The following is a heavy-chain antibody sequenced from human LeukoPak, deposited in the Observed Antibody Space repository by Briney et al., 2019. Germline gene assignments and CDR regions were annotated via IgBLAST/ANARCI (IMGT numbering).Heavy chain of an antibody. CDR2: IWYDGSKK. CDR1: RXTFSSFG. V-gene: IGHV3-33*06. J-gene: IGHJ4*02. CDR3: AEDLDYTTYGYYFDH. D-gene: IGHD4-11*01. Sequence: GGSLRLSCAASRXTFSSFGMHWVRQAPGKGLEWVAVIWYDGSKKYYADSVKGRFTISRDNSRNTLYLQMNSLRADDTAVYYCAEDLDYTTYGYYFDHWGQGTLVTVSS.